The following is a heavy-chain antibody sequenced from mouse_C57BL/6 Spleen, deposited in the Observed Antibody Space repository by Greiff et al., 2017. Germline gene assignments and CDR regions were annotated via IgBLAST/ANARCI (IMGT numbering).Heavy chain of an antibody. CDR3: ARTHYDYDAWFAY. Sequence: VQLQQSGAELVKPGASVKMSCKASGYTFTSYWITWVKQRPGQGLEWIGDIYPGSGSTNYNEKFKSKATLTVDTSSSTAYMQLSSLTSEDSAVYYCARTHYDYDAWFAYWGQGTLVTVSA. CDR2: IYPGSGST. D-gene: IGHD2-4*01. CDR1: GYTFTSYW. V-gene: IGHV1-55*01. J-gene: IGHJ3*01.